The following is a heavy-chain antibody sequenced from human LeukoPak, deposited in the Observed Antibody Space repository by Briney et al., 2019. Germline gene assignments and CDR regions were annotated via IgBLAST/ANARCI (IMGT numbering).Heavy chain of an antibody. Sequence: ASVKVSCKASGYTFTSYDINWVRQATGQGLEWMGWMNPNSGNTGYAQKFQGRVIMTRNTSISTAYMELSSLRSEDTAVYYCARALAWGGSSYSYYYMDVWDKGTTVTVSS. D-gene: IGHD1-26*01. CDR3: ARALAWGGSSYSYYYMDV. V-gene: IGHV1-8*02. CDR1: GYTFTSYD. CDR2: MNPNSGNT. J-gene: IGHJ6*03.